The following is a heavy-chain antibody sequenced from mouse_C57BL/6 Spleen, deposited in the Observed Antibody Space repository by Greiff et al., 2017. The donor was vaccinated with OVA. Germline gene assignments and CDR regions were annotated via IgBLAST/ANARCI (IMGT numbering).Heavy chain of an antibody. CDR3: ARAGYGSSYDYFDY. CDR2: IDPSDSYT. J-gene: IGHJ2*01. V-gene: IGHV1-59*01. Sequence: QVHVKQPGAELVRPGTSVKLSCKASGYTFTSYWMHWVKQRPGQGLEWIGVIDPSDSYTNYNQKFKGKATLTVDTSSSTAYMQLSSLTSEDSAVYYCARAGYGSSYDYFDYWGQGTTLTVSS. CDR1: GYTFTSYW. D-gene: IGHD1-1*01.